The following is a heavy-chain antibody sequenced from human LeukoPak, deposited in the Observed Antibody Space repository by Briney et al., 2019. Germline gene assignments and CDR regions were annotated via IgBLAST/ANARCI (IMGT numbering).Heavy chain of an antibody. CDR3: ARDGRFYGDHVMGY. V-gene: IGHV3-48*03. Sequence: GGSLRLSCAASGFTFSSYEMKWVRQAPGKGLEWVSYISSSGSTIYYADSVKGRFTISRDNAKNSLYLQMNSLRAEDTAVYYCARDGRFYGDHVMGYWGQGTLVTVSS. CDR1: GFTFSSYE. CDR2: ISSSGSTI. D-gene: IGHD4-17*01. J-gene: IGHJ4*02.